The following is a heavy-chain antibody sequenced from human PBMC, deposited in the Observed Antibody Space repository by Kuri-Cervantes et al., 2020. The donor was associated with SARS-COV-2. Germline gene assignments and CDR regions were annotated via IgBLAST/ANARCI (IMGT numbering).Heavy chain of an antibody. CDR2: IYHSGST. Sequence: GSLRLSCAASGFTFSSYEMNWVRQAPGKGLEWIGYIYHSGSTYYNPSLKSRVTVSVDRSKNQFSLKLSSVTAADTAVYYCARVGRVGATWADFDYWGQGTLVTVSS. D-gene: IGHD1-26*01. J-gene: IGHJ4*02. CDR1: GFTFSSYE. V-gene: IGHV4-4*02. CDR3: ARVGRVGATWADFDY.